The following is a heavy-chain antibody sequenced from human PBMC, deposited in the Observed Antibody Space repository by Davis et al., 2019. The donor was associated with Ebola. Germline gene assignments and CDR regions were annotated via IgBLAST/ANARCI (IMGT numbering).Heavy chain of an antibody. CDR1: GYTFTSYG. CDR3: AREKGYCSGGSCFYYYYGMDV. V-gene: IGHV1-18*01. D-gene: IGHD2-15*01. J-gene: IGHJ6*02. Sequence: ASVKVSCKASGYTFTSYGISWVRQAPGQGLEWMGWISAYNGNTNYAQKLQGRVTMTTDTSTSTAYMELRSLRSDDTAVYYCAREKGYCSGGSCFYYYYGMDVWGQGTTVTVSS. CDR2: ISAYNGNT.